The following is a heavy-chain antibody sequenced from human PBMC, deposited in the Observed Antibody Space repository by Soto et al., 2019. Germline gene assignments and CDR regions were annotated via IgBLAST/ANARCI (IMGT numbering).Heavy chain of an antibody. CDR3: ARGPVVTTVTSRHFLYFGMDV. Sequence: SVKVSCKASGSTFSGYTVTWVRQAPGQGLEWMGGIIPMFGTANYTQKFQGRVTITADDSTTYMELTSLRSEDTAVYYCARGPVVTTVTSRHFLYFGMDVWGQGTTVTVSS. V-gene: IGHV1-69*13. J-gene: IGHJ6*02. CDR2: IIPMFGTA. CDR1: GSTFSGYT. D-gene: IGHD4-4*01.